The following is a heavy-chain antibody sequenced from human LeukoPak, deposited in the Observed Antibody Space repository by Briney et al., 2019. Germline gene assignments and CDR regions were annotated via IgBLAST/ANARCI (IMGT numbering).Heavy chain of an antibody. J-gene: IGHJ5*02. CDR3: ARDPQQQLVPGWFDP. CDR1: GFTFSSYS. V-gene: IGHV3-48*04. CDR2: ISSSSSTI. D-gene: IGHD6-13*01. Sequence: GGSLRLSCAASGFTFSSYSMNWVRQAPGKGLEWVSYISSSSSTIYYADSVKGRFTISRDNAKNSLYLQMNSLRAEDTAVYYCARDPQQQLVPGWFDPWGQGTLSPSPQ.